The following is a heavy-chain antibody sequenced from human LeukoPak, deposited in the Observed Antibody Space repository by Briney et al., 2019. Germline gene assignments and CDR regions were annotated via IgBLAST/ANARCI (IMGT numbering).Heavy chain of an antibody. J-gene: IGHJ3*02. CDR3: ARDPNGDYIGAFDM. CDR2: IRGGGSA. V-gene: IGHV3-23*01. CDR1: GFTFSAYA. Sequence: GGSLRLSCTASGFTFSAYAMMWVRQAPGKGPEWVSAIRGGGSAFYADSVKGRFTISRDNFKYTLFLQMNSLRAEDTAVYYCARDPNGDYIGAFDMWGPGTMVAVSS. D-gene: IGHD4-17*01.